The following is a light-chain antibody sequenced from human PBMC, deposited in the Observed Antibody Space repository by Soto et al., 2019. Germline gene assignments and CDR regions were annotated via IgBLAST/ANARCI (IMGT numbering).Light chain of an antibody. CDR3: QQCYFWPQWT. J-gene: IGKJ1*01. Sequence: EIVLTQSPATLSLSPGERATLSCRASQSVGTFFAWYQQKPGQAPRLLIYDASNWATGIPARFSGSGSGTDFSLTISSLEPEDVAGYYCQQCYFWPQWTLGQGTKVDIK. V-gene: IGKV3-11*01. CDR2: DAS. CDR1: QSVGTF.